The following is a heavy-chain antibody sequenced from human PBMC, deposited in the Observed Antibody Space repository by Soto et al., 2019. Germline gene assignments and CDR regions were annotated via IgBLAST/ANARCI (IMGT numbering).Heavy chain of an antibody. Sequence: SETLSLTCTVSGGSVSSGSYYRSWIRQPPGKGLEWIGYIYYSGSTNYNPSLKSRVTISVDTSKNQFSLKLSSVTAADTAVYYCAREGYDILTGYPRSYGMDVWGQGTTVTVSS. CDR2: IYYSGST. J-gene: IGHJ6*02. CDR1: GGSVSSGSYY. V-gene: IGHV4-61*01. CDR3: AREGYDILTGYPRSYGMDV. D-gene: IGHD3-9*01.